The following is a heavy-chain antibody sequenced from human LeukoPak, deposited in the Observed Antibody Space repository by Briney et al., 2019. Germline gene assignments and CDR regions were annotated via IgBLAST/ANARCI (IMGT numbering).Heavy chain of an antibody. Sequence: PSETLSLTCTVSGGSISSYYWSWIGQPPGKGLEWIGYIYYSGSTNYNPSLKSRVTISVDTSKNQFSLKLSSVTAADTAVYYCARRYSSGWYYFDYWGQGTLVTVSS. CDR3: ARRYSSGWYYFDY. V-gene: IGHV4-59*08. CDR1: GGSISSYY. D-gene: IGHD6-19*01. CDR2: IYYSGST. J-gene: IGHJ4*02.